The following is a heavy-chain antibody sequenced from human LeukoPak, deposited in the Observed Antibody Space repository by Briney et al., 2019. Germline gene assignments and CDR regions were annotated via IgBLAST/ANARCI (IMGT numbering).Heavy chain of an antibody. J-gene: IGHJ4*02. CDR1: GGSVSSGSYY. CDR3: ARGIFYYYGSSGYYHFDY. D-gene: IGHD3-22*01. Sequence: SETLSLTCTVSGGSVSSGSYYWSWIRQPPGQTLEWIGHIYYSGGTNYNPSLKSRATISVDPSRTQFSLKLTSMTAADTAVSYCARGIFYYYGSSGYYHFDYWGQGTLVTVSS. CDR2: IYYSGGT. V-gene: IGHV4-61*01.